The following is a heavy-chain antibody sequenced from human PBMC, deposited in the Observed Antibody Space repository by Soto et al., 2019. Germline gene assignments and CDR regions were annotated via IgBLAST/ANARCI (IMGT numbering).Heavy chain of an antibody. CDR1: GGSISSSSW. J-gene: IGHJ6*02. Sequence: SETLSLTCAVSGGSISSSSWWSWVRQPPGKGLEWIGGIYHSGSTNYNPSLKSRVTISVDKSKNQFSLKLSSVTAADTAVYYCARALRKRNYYYGMDVWSQGTTVTVSS. V-gene: IGHV4-4*02. D-gene: IGHD4-17*01. CDR2: IYHSGST. CDR3: ARALRKRNYYYGMDV.